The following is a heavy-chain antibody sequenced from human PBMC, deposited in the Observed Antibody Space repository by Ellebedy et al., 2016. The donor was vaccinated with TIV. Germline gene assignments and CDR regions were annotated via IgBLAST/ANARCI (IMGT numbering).Heavy chain of an antibody. V-gene: IGHV3-11*06. CDR3: ATKKTSGDYFEN. Sequence: GESLKISCVASKFTFSDYYVTWIRQAPGKGLEWVSDISTTGRYTNYAHSVKGRFTISRDNAKNSVSLQMNSLRAEDTAVYYCATKKTSGDYFENWGQGTLVTVSS. D-gene: IGHD3-3*01. J-gene: IGHJ4*02. CDR1: KFTFSDYY. CDR2: ISTTGRYT.